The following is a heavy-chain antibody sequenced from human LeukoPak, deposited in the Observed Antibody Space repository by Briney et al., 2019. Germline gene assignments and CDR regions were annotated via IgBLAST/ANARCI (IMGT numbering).Heavy chain of an antibody. CDR2: ISSSSSTI. CDR1: GFTFSSYS. Sequence: GGSLRLSCAASGFTFSSYSMNWVRQAPGKGLEWVSSISSSSSTIYYADSVKGRFTISRDNAKNSLYLQMNSLRAEDTAVYYCARGLLSDYWGQGTLVTVSS. CDR3: ARGLLSDY. J-gene: IGHJ4*02. V-gene: IGHV3-48*01. D-gene: IGHD2/OR15-2a*01.